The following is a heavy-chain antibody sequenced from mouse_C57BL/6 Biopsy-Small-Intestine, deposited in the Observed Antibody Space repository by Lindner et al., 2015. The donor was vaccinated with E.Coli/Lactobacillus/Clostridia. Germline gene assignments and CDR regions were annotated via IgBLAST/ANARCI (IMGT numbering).Heavy chain of an antibody. V-gene: IGHV1-14*01. Sequence: VQLQESGPELVKPGASVKMSCKASRYTFTDYIMHWVKQKPGQGLEWIGYINPYNDGTKYNEKFRGKVKLTSDKSSSTAYLEVSSLTSEDSAVYYCARGAGWLLPVDYWGQGTTLTVSS. CDR2: INPYNDGT. J-gene: IGHJ2*01. CDR3: ARGAGWLLPVDY. D-gene: IGHD2-3*01. CDR1: RYTFTDYI.